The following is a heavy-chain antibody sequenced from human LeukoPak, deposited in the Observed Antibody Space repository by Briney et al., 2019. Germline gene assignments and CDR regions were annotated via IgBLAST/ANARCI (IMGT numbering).Heavy chain of an antibody. CDR3: AREKRKTYYYDSSGFDAFDI. Sequence: SVKVSCKASGGTFSSYAISWVRQAPGQGLEWMGRIFPIFGTANSAQKFQGRVTITTDESTSTAYMELSSLGSEDTAVYYCAREKRKTYYYDSSGFDAFDIWGQGTMVTVSS. J-gene: IGHJ3*02. CDR2: IFPIFGTA. CDR1: GGTFSSYA. V-gene: IGHV1-69*05. D-gene: IGHD3-22*01.